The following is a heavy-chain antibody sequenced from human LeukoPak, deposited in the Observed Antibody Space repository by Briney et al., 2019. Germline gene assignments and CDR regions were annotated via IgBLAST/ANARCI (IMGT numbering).Heavy chain of an antibody. D-gene: IGHD2-2*01. V-gene: IGHV1-18*04. CDR3: ARVSGIVVVPAIRNTANWFDP. J-gene: IGHJ5*02. Sequence: ASVKVSCKASGYTFTSYGISWVRQAPGQGLEWMGWIGAYNGNTNYAQKLQGRVTMTTDTSTSTAYMELRSLRSDDTAVYYCARVSGIVVVPAIRNTANWFDPWGQGTLVTVSS. CDR2: IGAYNGNT. CDR1: GYTFTSYG.